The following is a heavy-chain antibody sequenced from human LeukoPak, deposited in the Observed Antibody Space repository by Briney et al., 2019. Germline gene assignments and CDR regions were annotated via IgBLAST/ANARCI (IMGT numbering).Heavy chain of an antibody. V-gene: IGHV1-69-2*01. D-gene: IGHD3-3*01. Sequence: ASVKISCKVSGYTFTDYYMHWVQQAPGKGLEWMGLVDPEDGETIYAEKFQGRVTITADTSTDTAYMELSSLRSEDTAVYYYATGNPRITIFGVGSWGQGTLVTVSS. J-gene: IGHJ5*01. CDR2: VDPEDGET. CDR3: ATGNPRITIFGVGS. CDR1: GYTFTDYY.